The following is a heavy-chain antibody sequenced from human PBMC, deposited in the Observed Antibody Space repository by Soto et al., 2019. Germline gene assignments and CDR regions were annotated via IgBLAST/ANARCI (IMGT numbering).Heavy chain of an antibody. D-gene: IGHD5-18*01. CDR1: GFTFSTNA. Sequence: GGSLRLSCAASGFTFSTNAMHWVRQAPGKGLEWVAVISYDGSDQYHADSVKGRFTISRDNSKNTLYLQMNSLRAEDTALYYCAKDRDTIRYYNYYYGMDVWGQGTTVTVSS. V-gene: IGHV3-30*18. CDR2: ISYDGSDQ. J-gene: IGHJ6*02. CDR3: AKDRDTIRYYNYYYGMDV.